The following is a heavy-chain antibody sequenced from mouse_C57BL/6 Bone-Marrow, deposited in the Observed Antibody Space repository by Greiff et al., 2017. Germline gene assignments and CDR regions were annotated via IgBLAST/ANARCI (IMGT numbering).Heavy chain of an antibody. CDR1: GYTFTSYW. Sequence: QVQLQQPGAELVKPGASVKVSCKASGYTFTSYWMHWVKQRPGQGLEWIGRIHPSGSGTNYNQKLKGKATLTLYKSSSTAYMHLSSLTSEDSAVYYCVRLYYCNFEFAYWGQGTLVTVSA. D-gene: IGHD2-1*01. V-gene: IGHV1-74*01. J-gene: IGHJ3*01. CDR2: IHPSGSGT. CDR3: VRLYYCNFEFAY.